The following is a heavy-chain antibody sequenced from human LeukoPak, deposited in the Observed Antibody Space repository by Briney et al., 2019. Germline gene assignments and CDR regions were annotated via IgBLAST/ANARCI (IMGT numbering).Heavy chain of an antibody. D-gene: IGHD3-10*01. J-gene: IGHJ4*02. V-gene: IGHV3-30-3*01. CDR3: ARSYGSGSYNRNTLSMVVGY. CDR1: GFTFSSYA. Sequence: PGGSLRLSCAASGFTFSSYAMHWVRQAPGKGLEWVAVISYDGSNKYYADSVKGRFTISRDNSKNTLYLQMNSLRAEDTAVYYCARSYGSGSYNRNTLSMVVGYWGQGTLVTVSS. CDR2: ISYDGSNK.